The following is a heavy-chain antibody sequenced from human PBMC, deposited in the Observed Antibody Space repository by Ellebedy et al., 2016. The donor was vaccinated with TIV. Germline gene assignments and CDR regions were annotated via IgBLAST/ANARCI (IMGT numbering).Heavy chain of an antibody. Sequence: SETLSLTXTVSGGSVTSYYWSWIRQPPGKGLEWIGYIHYSGFTNYNPSLKGRVTVGVDKYRNTLSVRLSSVTAADTAVYYCARHRKNDVLTGYDYWGQGILVTVSS. V-gene: IGHV4-59*08. J-gene: IGHJ4*02. CDR3: ARHRKNDVLTGYDY. CDR2: IHYSGFT. D-gene: IGHD3-9*01. CDR1: GGSVTSYY.